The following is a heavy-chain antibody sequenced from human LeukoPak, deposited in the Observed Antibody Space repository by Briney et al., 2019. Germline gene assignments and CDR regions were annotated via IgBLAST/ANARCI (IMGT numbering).Heavy chain of an antibody. CDR3: ARDLFVVATDDY. CDR2: INPNSGGT. Sequence: ASVKVSCKASGYTFTGSYMHWVRQAPGQGLEWMGWINPNSGGTNYAQKFQGRVTMTRDTSISTAYMELSRLRSDDTAVYYCARDLFVVATDDYWGQGTLVTVSS. V-gene: IGHV1-2*02. J-gene: IGHJ4*02. CDR1: GYTFTGSY. D-gene: IGHD2-2*01.